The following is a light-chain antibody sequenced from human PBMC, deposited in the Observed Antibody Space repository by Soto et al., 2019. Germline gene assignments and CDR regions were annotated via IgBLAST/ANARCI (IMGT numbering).Light chain of an antibody. V-gene: IGKV3-15*01. CDR3: QQYTIWPPVT. Sequence: EIVMTQSPATLSVSPGERVTLSCRASQFISTNLAWYQQRPGQAPRLLIYYASTRATGIPARFSGSGSGTEFSLTISSLQSEDFAVYYCQQYTIWPPVTFGQGTKLEIK. J-gene: IGKJ2*01. CDR1: QFISTN. CDR2: YAS.